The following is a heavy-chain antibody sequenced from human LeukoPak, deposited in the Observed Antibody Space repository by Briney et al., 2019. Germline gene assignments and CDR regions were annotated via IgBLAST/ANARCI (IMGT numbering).Heavy chain of an antibody. D-gene: IGHD2-2*01. CDR3: ARYALVPYYFDY. CDR1: GFTLSGYS. Sequence: PGGSLRLSCVVSGFTLSGYSMNWVRQAPGKGLEWVANIKQDGSEKYYVDSVKGRFTISRDNAKNSLYLQMNSLRAEDTAVYYCARYALVPYYFDYWGQGTLVTVSS. CDR2: IKQDGSEK. V-gene: IGHV3-7*05. J-gene: IGHJ4*02.